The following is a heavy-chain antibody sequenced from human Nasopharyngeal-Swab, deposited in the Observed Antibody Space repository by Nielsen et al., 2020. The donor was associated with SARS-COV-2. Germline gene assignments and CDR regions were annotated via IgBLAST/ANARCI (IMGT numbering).Heavy chain of an antibody. D-gene: IGHD2-15*01. Sequence: GESLKISCAGSGYTFSSYWMHWVRQSPGKGLLWVSRIDTDGAITNYADSVKGRFTISRDNAKNTLYLQMNSLRADDTAVYYCARDVGGRDNYWGQGALVTVSS. CDR2: IDTDGAIT. J-gene: IGHJ4*02. V-gene: IGHV3-74*01. CDR1: GYTFSSYW. CDR3: ARDVGGRDNY.